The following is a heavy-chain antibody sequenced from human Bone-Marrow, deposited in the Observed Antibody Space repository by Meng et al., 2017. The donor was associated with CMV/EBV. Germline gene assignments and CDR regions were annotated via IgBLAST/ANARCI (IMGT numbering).Heavy chain of an antibody. Sequence: SETLSLTCAVSGGSFSGYYWSWIRQPPGKGLEWIGEINHSGSTNYNPSLKSRVTISVDTSKKQFSLNLSSVTAADTAVYYCARDGGSRWYVSGAFEIWGRGTMVTVSS. CDR1: GGSFSGYY. CDR3: ARDGGSRWYVSGAFEI. D-gene: IGHD6-13*01. V-gene: IGHV4-34*01. J-gene: IGHJ3*02. CDR2: INHSGST.